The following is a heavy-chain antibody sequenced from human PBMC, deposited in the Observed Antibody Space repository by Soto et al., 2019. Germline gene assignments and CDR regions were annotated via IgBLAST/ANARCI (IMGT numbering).Heavy chain of an antibody. V-gene: IGHV3-23*01. Sequence: GGSLRLSCEASGFVFTNFWMHWVRHVPGKGLEWVSGFGGGAGRTFYADSVKGRCTISRDTSKDTLFLQLNSLTAEDTGVYYCAKSRSSFFYYGLDVWGQGTTVTSP. CDR1: GFVFTNFW. CDR3: AKSRSSFFYYGLDV. CDR2: FGGGAGRT. D-gene: IGHD3-10*01. J-gene: IGHJ6*02.